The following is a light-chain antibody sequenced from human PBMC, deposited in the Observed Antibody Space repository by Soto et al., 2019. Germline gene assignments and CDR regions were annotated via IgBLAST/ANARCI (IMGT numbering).Light chain of an antibody. CDR2: DAS. Sequence: ANQMTQSPSSLSASVGDKVTISCRASQAIRTSLVWYQQRSGRAPNLLIADASSRHSGVPSRFSGSGFGTYFNLTISGLQPEDFATYYCLQDATYPWTFGQGTRVDIK. V-gene: IGKV1-6*01. CDR1: QAIRTS. CDR3: LQDATYPWT. J-gene: IGKJ1*01.